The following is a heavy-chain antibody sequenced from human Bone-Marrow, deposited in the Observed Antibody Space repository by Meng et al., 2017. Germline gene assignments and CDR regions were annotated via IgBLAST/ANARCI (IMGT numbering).Heavy chain of an antibody. CDR1: GYTFTGYY. CDR2: INPNSGGT. CDR3: ARVESITMVRGVIITNWFDP. J-gene: IGHJ5*02. D-gene: IGHD3-10*01. Sequence: ASVKVSCKASGYTFTGYYMHWVRQAPGQGLEWMGWINPNSGGTNYAQKFQGRVTMTRDTSISTAYMELSRLRSDDTAVYYCARVESITMVRGVIITNWFDPWGQGTQVTVSS. V-gene: IGHV1-2*02.